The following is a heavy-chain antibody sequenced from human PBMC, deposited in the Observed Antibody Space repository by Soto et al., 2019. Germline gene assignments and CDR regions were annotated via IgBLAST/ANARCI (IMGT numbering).Heavy chain of an antibody. CDR1: GGSVSSGTYY. Sequence: SDTLSLTCTVSGGSVSSGTYYWSWIRQPPGKGLEWIGHIYFTGSTNYNPSLKSRVTMSLDTPRNQFSLKLSSVTAADTAVYYCTRGPHRVQWFDPWGLGTMVTVSS. J-gene: IGHJ5*02. CDR2: IYFTGST. CDR3: TRGPHRVQWFDP. V-gene: IGHV4-61*01.